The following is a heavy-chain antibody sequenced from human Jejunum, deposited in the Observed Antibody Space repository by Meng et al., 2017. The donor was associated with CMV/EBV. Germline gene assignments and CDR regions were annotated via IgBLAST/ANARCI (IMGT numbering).Heavy chain of an antibody. V-gene: IGHV1-18*01. CDR3: AILPPDHSLDY. CDR1: CYTFSTYG. J-gene: IGHJ4*02. Sequence: SCTPSCYTFSTYGLDWVRQAPGQGLEWMGWISAYNGNTMYAPKIQGRVTVTTDASTRTAYMDLRSLKSDDTAVYYCAILPPDHSLDYWGQGTLVTVSS. CDR2: ISAYNGNT. D-gene: IGHD4-11*01.